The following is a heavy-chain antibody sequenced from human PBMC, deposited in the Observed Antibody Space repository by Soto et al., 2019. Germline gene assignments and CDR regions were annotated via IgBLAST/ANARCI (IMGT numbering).Heavy chain of an antibody. CDR2: ISGSGGST. CDR1: GFTFSSYA. Sequence: EVQLLESGGGLVQPGGSLRLSCAASGFTFSSYAMSWVRQAPGKGLEWVSAISGSGGSTYYADSVKGRFTISRDNSKNTLYLQINCLRAEDTAGYSCAKSCSGWYDAFDIWGQGTMVTVSS. V-gene: IGHV3-23*01. J-gene: IGHJ3*02. CDR3: AKSCSGWYDAFDI. D-gene: IGHD6-19*01.